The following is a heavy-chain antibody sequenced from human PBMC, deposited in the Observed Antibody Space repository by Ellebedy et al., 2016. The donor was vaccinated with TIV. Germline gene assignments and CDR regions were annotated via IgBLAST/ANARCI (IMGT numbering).Heavy chain of an antibody. CDR2: IRHDGTYQ. CDR1: GLTVSNNY. J-gene: IGHJ6*02. V-gene: IGHV3-30*02. CDR3: AKEPWGQGILGGYGVEV. Sequence: GESLKISCEASGLTVSNNYISWVRQAPGKGPAWVAFIRHDGTYQAYGDFVKGRFTISRDNPGNTLYLQLNNLRAEDTSVFYCAKEPWGQGILGGYGVEVWGQGTTVAVSS. D-gene: IGHD1-26*01.